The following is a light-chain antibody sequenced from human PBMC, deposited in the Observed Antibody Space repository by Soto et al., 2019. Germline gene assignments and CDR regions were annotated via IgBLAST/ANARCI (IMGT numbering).Light chain of an antibody. CDR2: EVS. V-gene: IGLV2-8*01. CDR3: SSYAGRLYV. Sequence: QSALTQPPSASGSPGQSVTISCTGTSSDVGGYNYVSWYQQHPGKAPKIMIYEVSKRPSGVPDRFSGSKSGNTASLTVSGLQAEDEGDYYCSSYAGRLYVFGTGTKLTVL. J-gene: IGLJ1*01. CDR1: SSDVGGYNY.